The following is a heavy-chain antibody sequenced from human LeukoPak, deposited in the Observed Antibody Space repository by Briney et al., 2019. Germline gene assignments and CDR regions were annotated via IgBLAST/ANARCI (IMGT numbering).Heavy chain of an antibody. CDR2: IYYSGGT. CDR3: ARDSLLGNYFDY. V-gene: IGHV4-59*01. J-gene: IGHJ4*02. D-gene: IGHD2-15*01. CDR1: GGSISSYY. Sequence: SETLSLTCTVSGGSISSYYWSWIRQPPGKGPEWIGYIYYSGGTNYNPSLKSRVTISVDTSKNQFSLKLSSVTAADTAVYYCARDSLLGNYFDYWGQGALVTVSS.